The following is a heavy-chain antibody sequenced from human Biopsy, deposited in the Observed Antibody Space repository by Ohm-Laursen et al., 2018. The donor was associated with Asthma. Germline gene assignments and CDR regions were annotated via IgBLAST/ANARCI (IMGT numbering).Heavy chain of an antibody. CDR3: AKARDDIVVVVAVSDS. Sequence: SLRLSCAASGFTFSTYAMSWARQAPGKGLEWVSSISGSGGRTYYADSVKGRFTISRDNSKNTLHLQMNSLRAEDTAVYYCAKARDDIVVVVAVSDSWGQGTLVTVSS. J-gene: IGHJ4*02. CDR2: ISGSGGRT. CDR1: GFTFSTYA. V-gene: IGHV3-23*01. D-gene: IGHD2-15*01.